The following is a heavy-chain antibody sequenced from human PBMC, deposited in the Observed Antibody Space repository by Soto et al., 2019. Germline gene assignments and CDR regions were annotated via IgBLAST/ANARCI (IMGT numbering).Heavy chain of an antibody. CDR1: GFTFSSYS. V-gene: IGHV3-21*01. D-gene: IGHD2-2*02. CDR2: ISSSSSYI. J-gene: IGHJ6*02. CDR3: ARDRKPGPGSVIVVVQAAIVPYGMDV. Sequence: LXLACAASGFTFSSYSMNWVRQAPGKGLEWVSSISSSSSYIYYADSVKGRFTISRDNAKNSLYLQMNSLRAEDTAVYYCARDRKPGPGSVIVVVQAAIVPYGMDVWGQGTTVTASS.